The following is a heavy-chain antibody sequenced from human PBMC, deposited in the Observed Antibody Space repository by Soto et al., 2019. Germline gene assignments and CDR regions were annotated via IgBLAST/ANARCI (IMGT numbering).Heavy chain of an antibody. J-gene: IGHJ4*02. D-gene: IGHD2-15*01. CDR2: ISWNSGNI. CDR3: AKAPCSGGSCFMVY. V-gene: IGHV3-9*01. CDR1: GFTFSSYA. Sequence: PGGSLRLSCAASGFTFSSYAISWVRQAPGKGLEWVLGISWNSGNIAYADSVKGRFTISRDNAKNSLYLQMNSLRAEDTSLYYCAKAPCSGGSCFMVYWGQGTLVTVSS.